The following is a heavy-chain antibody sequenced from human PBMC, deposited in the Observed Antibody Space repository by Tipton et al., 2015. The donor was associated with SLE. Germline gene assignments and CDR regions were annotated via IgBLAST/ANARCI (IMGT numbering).Heavy chain of an antibody. CDR2: IYPGDSDT. Sequence: QSGPEVKKPGDSLKISCRVSGYTFANFWISWVRQTPGKGLEWMGFIYPGDSDTKYSPSFEGQVTISADKSTSTAYVQWNSLKTSDSAMYYCARDQASLGLDFWGQGTLVTVSS. CDR1: GYTFANFW. CDR3: ARDQASLGLDF. J-gene: IGHJ4*02. V-gene: IGHV5-51*01.